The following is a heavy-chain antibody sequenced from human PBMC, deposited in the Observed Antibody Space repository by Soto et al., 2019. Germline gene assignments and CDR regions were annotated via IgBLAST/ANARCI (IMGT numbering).Heavy chain of an antibody. V-gene: IGHV3-7*01. CDR1: GFTFSTYW. Sequence: EVQLVQSGGDLVQPGGSLRLSCVASGFTFSTYWMTWVRQAPGMGLEWVAGIKEDASEEVYVDSVKGQFSISRDNAKNSLSLQPNSLRAEDTAVYYCATTISSPFSTVDSWCQGSLVTVPS. CDR3: ATTISSPFSTVDS. D-gene: IGHD2-2*01. J-gene: IGHJ4*02. CDR2: IKEDASEE.